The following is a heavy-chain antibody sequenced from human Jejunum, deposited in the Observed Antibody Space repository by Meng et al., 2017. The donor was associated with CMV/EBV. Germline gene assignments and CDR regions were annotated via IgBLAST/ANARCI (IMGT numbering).Heavy chain of an antibody. CDR2: ISSSSDYI. CDR1: GFSFRDYW. V-gene: IGHV3-11*05. J-gene: IGHJ6*03. D-gene: IGHD1-26*01. Sequence: QVQLVESGGGLVKPGGALRLPCATSGFSFRDYWMSWVRQAPGKGLEWISYISSSSDYINYADSVKGRFTISRDNAKNSLYLQMNSLRAEDTAVYYCARRGRGAYMDVWGKGTTVTVSS. CDR3: ARRGRGAYMDV.